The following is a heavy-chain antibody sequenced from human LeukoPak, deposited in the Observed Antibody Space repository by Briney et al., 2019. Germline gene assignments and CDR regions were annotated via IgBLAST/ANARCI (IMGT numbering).Heavy chain of an antibody. V-gene: IGHV3-23*01. CDR2: ISASGSST. J-gene: IGHJ3*02. CDR1: GFPFSSYA. CDR3: AKEFGGWFSRDAFDI. Sequence: GGSLRLSCAASGFPFSSYAMSWVRQAPGKGLEWVSSISASGSSTYYADSVRGRFTISRDNSKNTLYLQMNSLRAEDTAVYYCAKEFGGWFSRDAFDIWGQGTMVTVSS. D-gene: IGHD6-19*01.